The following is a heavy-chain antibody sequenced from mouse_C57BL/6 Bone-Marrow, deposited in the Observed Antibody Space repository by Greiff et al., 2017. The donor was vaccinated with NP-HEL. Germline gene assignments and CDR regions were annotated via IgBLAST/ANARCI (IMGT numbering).Heavy chain of an antibody. V-gene: IGHV5-6*01. CDR3: ARKGGLRRDGMDY. J-gene: IGHJ4*01. CDR1: GFTFSSYG. D-gene: IGHD2-2*01. CDR2: ISSGGSYT. Sequence: DVLLVESGGDLVKPGGSLTLSCAASGFTFSSYGMSWVRQTPDKRLEWVATISSGGSYTYYPDSVKGRFTISRDNAKNTLYLQMSSRKAEDTAIYYSARKGGLRRDGMDYWGQGTSVTVSS.